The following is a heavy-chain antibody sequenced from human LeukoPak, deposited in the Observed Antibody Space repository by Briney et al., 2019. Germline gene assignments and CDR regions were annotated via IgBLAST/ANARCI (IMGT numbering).Heavy chain of an antibody. CDR1: GFSFEDYA. D-gene: IGHD3-10*01. J-gene: IGHJ6*03. Sequence: GGSLRLSCAASGFSFEDYAMHWVRQVPGKGLEWVSGISWNGGSIGYAESVKGRFTISRDNAKNTLYLQMSSLRIEDSAVYYCARDATTTGNFYYMGVWGKGTTVTVSS. CDR3: ARDATTTGNFYYMGV. CDR2: ISWNGGSI. V-gene: IGHV3-9*01.